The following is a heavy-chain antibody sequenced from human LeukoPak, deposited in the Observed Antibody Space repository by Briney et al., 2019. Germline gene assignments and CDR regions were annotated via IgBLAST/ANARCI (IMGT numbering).Heavy chain of an antibody. Sequence: PSETLSLTCAVYGGSFSGYYWSWIRQPPGKGLEWIGEINHRGSTNYNSSLKSRVTISVDTSRNQFSLKLRSVTAADTAVYYCARHRSPRYYASGSYRGSGFDYWGQGILVTVSS. V-gene: IGHV4-34*01. CDR3: ARHRSPRYYASGSYRGSGFDY. J-gene: IGHJ4*02. CDR2: INHRGST. D-gene: IGHD3-10*01. CDR1: GGSFSGYY.